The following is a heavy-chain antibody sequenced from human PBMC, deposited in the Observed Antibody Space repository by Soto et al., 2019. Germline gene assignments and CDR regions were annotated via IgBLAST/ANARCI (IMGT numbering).Heavy chain of an antibody. CDR1: GGSINDFAYY. CDR2: VYYKENT. D-gene: IGHD3-16*01. Sequence: QLQLQESGPGLVRPSETLSLTCTVSGGSINDFAYYWGWIRQPPGKGLEWIGTVYYKENTYYNPSFKSRVTISVDTAKNQFSLNLRSVTAGDTAMYFCARRERYYGSPGWFDPWGQGTLVTVSS. J-gene: IGHJ5*02. CDR3: ARRERYYGSPGWFDP. V-gene: IGHV4-39*01.